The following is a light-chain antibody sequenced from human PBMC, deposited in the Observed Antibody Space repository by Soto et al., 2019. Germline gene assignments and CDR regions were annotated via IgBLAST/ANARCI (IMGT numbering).Light chain of an antibody. Sequence: QSVLTQPPSASGSPGQSVTISCTGTSSDVGGYNYVSWYQQHPGKAPKLMIYEVNKRPSGVPDRFSGSKSGNTASLTVSGLQAEDEADYHCTSFADSNTWVFGGGTQLTVL. CDR1: SSDVGGYNY. J-gene: IGLJ3*02. CDR2: EVN. V-gene: IGLV2-8*01. CDR3: TSFADSNTWV.